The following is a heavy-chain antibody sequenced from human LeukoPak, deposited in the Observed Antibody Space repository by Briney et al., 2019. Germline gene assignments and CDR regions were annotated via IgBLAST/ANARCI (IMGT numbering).Heavy chain of an antibody. CDR3: AKDSGDYDD. CDR1: GLSVSSNY. CDR2: LYSDGTT. V-gene: IGHV3-53*01. J-gene: IGHJ4*02. D-gene: IGHD4-17*01. Sequence: PGGSLRLSCAASGLSVSSNYMSWVRQAPGKGLEWVSVLYSDGTTYYADSVKGRFTISRDNSKNTLYLQMNSLRAEDTAVYYCAKDSGDYDDWGQGTLVTVSS.